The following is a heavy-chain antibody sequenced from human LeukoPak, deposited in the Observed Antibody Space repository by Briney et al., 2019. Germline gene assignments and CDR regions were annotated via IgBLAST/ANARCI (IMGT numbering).Heavy chain of an antibody. D-gene: IGHD3-10*01. V-gene: IGHV3-7*03. CDR3: AKDVETRWFGELSPAFDI. J-gene: IGHJ3*02. CDR1: GFTFSSHR. Sequence: GGSLRLSCAASGFTFSSHRMSWVRQAPGKGLEWVANIKKDGSEKYYVDSVKGRFTISRDNAKTSLYLQMNSLRAEDTAVYYCAKDVETRWFGELSPAFDIWGQGTMVTVSS. CDR2: IKKDGSEK.